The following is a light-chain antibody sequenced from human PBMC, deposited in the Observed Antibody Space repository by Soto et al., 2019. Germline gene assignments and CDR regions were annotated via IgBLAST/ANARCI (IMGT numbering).Light chain of an antibody. CDR3: QQYGSSPRT. Sequence: EIVLTQSPGTLSLSPGERATLSCRASQSVRTNYLAWYQQRPGQAPRLLIYAASSRATVIPDRFGGSGSGTDFALTISRLEPEDFAVYYCQQYGSSPRTFGQGTKVEIK. V-gene: IGKV3-20*01. J-gene: IGKJ1*01. CDR2: AAS. CDR1: QSVRTNY.